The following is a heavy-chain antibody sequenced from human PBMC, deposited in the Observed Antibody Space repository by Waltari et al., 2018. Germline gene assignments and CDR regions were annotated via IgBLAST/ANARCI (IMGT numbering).Heavy chain of an antibody. CDR3: ARESVATKTIGY. CDR1: GFTFSSYG. D-gene: IGHD5-12*01. Sequence: QVQLVESGGGVVQPGGSLRLSCAASGFTFSSYGMHWVRQAPGKGLEWVAFIRYDGSNKYYADSVKGRFTISRDNSKNTLYLQMNSLRSEDTAVYYCARESVATKTIGYWGQGTLVTVSS. CDR2: IRYDGSNK. V-gene: IGHV3-30*02. J-gene: IGHJ4*02.